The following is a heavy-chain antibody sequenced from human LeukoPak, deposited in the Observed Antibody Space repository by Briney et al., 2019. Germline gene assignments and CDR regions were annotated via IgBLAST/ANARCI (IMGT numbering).Heavy chain of an antibody. CDR3: ARGLRDYYGSGSHLGWFDP. J-gene: IGHJ5*02. CDR2: IDYSGST. CDR1: GGSISSYY. D-gene: IGHD3-10*01. Sequence: SETLSLTCTVSGGSISSYYWSWIRQPPGKGLEWIGYIDYSGSTIYNPSLKSRVTISVDTSKNQFSLKLSSVTAADTAVYYCARGLRDYYGSGSHLGWFDPWGQGTLVTVSS. V-gene: IGHV4-59*01.